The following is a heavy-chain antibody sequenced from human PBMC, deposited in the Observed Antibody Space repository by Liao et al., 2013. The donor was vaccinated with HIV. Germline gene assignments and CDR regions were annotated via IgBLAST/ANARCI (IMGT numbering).Heavy chain of an antibody. J-gene: IGHJ4*02. CDR3: ARRGGLFDF. CDR1: GGSISSFS. CDR2: ISASGNS. Sequence: QVQLQESGPGLVKTSKTLSLTCAVSGGSISSFSWNWIRQTSGKGLEWIGRISASGNSIYNPSLRNRLTLSLDTSKNQFSLNLNSVTAADTAIYYCARRGGLFDFWGQGILVTVSS. V-gene: IGHV4-4*07. D-gene: IGHD3-16*01.